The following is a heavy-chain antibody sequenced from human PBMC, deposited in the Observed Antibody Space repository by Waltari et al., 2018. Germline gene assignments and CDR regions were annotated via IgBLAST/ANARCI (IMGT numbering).Heavy chain of an antibody. D-gene: IGHD1-7*01. CDR1: GGSISRYY. CDR2: SYYSGST. CDR3: ARDRELGY. V-gene: IGHV4-59*01. Sequence: QVQLQESGPGLVKPSETLSLTCTVPGGSISRYYWSWIRQPPGKGLEWIGYSYYSGSTNYNPSLKSRVTISVDTSKNQFSLKLSSVTAADTAVYYCARDRELGYWGQGTLVTVSS. J-gene: IGHJ4*02.